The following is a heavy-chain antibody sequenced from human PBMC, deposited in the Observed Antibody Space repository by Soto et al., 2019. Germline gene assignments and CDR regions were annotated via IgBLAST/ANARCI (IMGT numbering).Heavy chain of an antibody. CDR2: IRGSGGIT. D-gene: IGHD2-15*01. V-gene: IGHV3-23*01. CDR3: AREVSPRLVVVVAAAVFAFDS. J-gene: IGHJ3*02. CDR1: GFTFSSYA. Sequence: GGSLRLSCAAYGFTFSSYAMSCVRQRAGQGVEWVSAIRGSGGITSCADSVKGRFNISRDNSKNTLYLQMNSLTAEDTAVSYCAREVSPRLVVVVAAAVFAFDSCGQGTMGTV.